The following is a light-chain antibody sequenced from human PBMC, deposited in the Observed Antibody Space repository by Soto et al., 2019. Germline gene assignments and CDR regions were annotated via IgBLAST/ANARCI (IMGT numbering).Light chain of an antibody. CDR1: SSNIGAGYD. CDR3: QSYDSSLIGYV. Sequence: QSVLTQPPSVSGAPGQRVTIPCTGSSSNIGAGYDVHWYQQLPGTAPKLLIYGNSNRPSGVPDRFSGSKSGTSASLAITGLQAEDEADYYCQSYDSSLIGYVFGTGTKVTVL. J-gene: IGLJ1*01. V-gene: IGLV1-40*01. CDR2: GNS.